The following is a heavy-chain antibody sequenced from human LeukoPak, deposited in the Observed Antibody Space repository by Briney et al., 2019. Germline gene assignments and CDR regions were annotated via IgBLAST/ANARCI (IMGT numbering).Heavy chain of an antibody. J-gene: IGHJ4*02. CDR1: GYTFTVYY. CDR3: ATWYSSGWYIPGFDY. CDR2: INPNSGGT. D-gene: IGHD6-19*01. Sequence: GASVSVSFTASGYTFTVYYMHWVRQAPGPGLEWMGWINPNSGGTNYAQKFQGRVTMTRDTSISTAYMELSRLRSEDTAVYYCATWYSSGWYIPGFDYWGQGTLVTVSS. V-gene: IGHV1-2*02.